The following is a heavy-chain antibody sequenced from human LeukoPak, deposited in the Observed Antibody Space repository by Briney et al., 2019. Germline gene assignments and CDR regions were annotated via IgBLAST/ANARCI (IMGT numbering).Heavy chain of an antibody. D-gene: IGHD4-17*01. V-gene: IGHV1-8*01. J-gene: IGHJ4*02. CDR3: ARARTVRGPVTPLYYLDY. Sequence: ASVKVSCKASGYTFTTYDINWLRQATGQGLEWMGWMNPNSANTGYAQKFQGRVTITRNTSISTAYMELNSLRSDDTAVYYCARARTVRGPVTPLYYLDYWGQGVLVTVSS. CDR2: MNPNSANT. CDR1: GYTFTTYD.